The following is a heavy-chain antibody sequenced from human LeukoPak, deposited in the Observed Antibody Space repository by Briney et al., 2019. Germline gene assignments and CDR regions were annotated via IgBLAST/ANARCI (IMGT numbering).Heavy chain of an antibody. V-gene: IGHV4-34*01. Sequence: SETLSLTCAVYGGSFSGYYWSWIRQPPGKGLEWIGEINHSGSTNYNPSPKSRVTISVDTSKNQFSLKLSSVTAADTAVYYCASVYDSSGYYPFWGQGTLVTVSS. CDR1: GGSFSGYY. D-gene: IGHD3-22*01. J-gene: IGHJ4*02. CDR2: INHSGST. CDR3: ASVYDSSGYYPF.